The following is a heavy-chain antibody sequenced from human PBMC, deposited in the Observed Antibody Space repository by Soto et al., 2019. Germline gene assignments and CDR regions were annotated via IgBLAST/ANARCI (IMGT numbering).Heavy chain of an antibody. Sequence: SETLSLTCTVSGGSISSYYWSWIRQPPGKGLEWIGYIYYSGSTNYNPSLKSRVTISVDTSKNQFSLKLSSVTAEDTAVYYCARYYNWNSYYYYGMDVWGQGTTVTVSS. V-gene: IGHV4-59*01. J-gene: IGHJ6*02. CDR3: ARYYNWNSYYYYGMDV. D-gene: IGHD1-7*01. CDR2: IYYSGST. CDR1: GGSISSYY.